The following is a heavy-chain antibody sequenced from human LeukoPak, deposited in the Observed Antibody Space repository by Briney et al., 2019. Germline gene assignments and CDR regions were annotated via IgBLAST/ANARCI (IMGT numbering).Heavy chain of an antibody. CDR3: ARVDIVATTIYPYYFYGMDV. CDR1: GYTFTSYG. J-gene: IGHJ6*02. D-gene: IGHD5-12*01. Sequence: ASVKVSCKASGYTFTSYGISWVRQAPGQGLEWMGWISAYNGNTNYAQELQGRVTMTTDTSTSTAYMELRSLRSDDTAVYYCARVDIVATTIYPYYFYGMDVWGQGTTVTVSS. CDR2: ISAYNGNT. V-gene: IGHV1-18*01.